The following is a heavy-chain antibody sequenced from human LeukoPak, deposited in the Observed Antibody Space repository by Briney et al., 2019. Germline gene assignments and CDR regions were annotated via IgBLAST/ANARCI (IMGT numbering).Heavy chain of an antibody. CDR2: IYYSGST. CDR1: GGSISSSSYY. D-gene: IGHD3-22*01. J-gene: IGHJ6*02. CDR3: ARGRYLDSSASSRYSGLDV. V-gene: IGHV4-39*07. Sequence: SETLSLTCTVSGGSISSSSYYWGWIRQPPGKGLEWIGSIYYSGSTYYNPSLKSRVTISVDTSKNQFSLKLSSVTAADTAVYYCARGRYLDSSASSRYSGLDVWGQGTTVIVSS.